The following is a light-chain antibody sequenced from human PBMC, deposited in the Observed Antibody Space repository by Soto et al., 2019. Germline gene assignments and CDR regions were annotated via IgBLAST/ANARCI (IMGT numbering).Light chain of an antibody. J-gene: IGKJ3*01. Sequence: DIQMTQSPSSLSASVGDRVTITCQASQDISNYLNWYQQKPGKAPKLLIYDASNLETGVPSRLSGSGSGTDFTFTISSLQPEDIATYYCQQYDNLPPFTFGPGTKVDIK. CDR2: DAS. V-gene: IGKV1-33*01. CDR1: QDISNY. CDR3: QQYDNLPPFT.